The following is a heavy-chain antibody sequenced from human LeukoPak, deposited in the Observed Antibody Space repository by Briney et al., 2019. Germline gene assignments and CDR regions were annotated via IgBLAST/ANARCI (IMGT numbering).Heavy chain of an antibody. CDR2: INPNSGGT. Sequence: ASVKVSRKASGYTFTGSYMNWVRQSPGQALEWMGWINPNSGGTNYAQKFQGRVTMTRDTSISTAYMELSRLSSDDTAVYYCARSTMVRGVILVYYYGMDVWGQGTTVTVSS. CDR3: ARSTMVRGVILVYYYGMDV. J-gene: IGHJ6*02. D-gene: IGHD3-10*01. CDR1: GYTFTGSY. V-gene: IGHV1-2*02.